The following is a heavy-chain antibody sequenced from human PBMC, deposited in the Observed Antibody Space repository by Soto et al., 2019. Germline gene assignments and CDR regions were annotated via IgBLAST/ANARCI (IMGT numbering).Heavy chain of an antibody. J-gene: IGHJ4*02. CDR3: AGYSTYYYDSSGLWYFDY. Sequence: ASVKVSCKASGGTFSSCAISWVRQAPGQGLEWMGGIIPIFGTANYAQKFQGRVTITADESTSTAYMELSSLRSEDTAVYYCAGYSTYYYDSSGLWYFDYWGQGTLVTVSS. CDR1: GGTFSSCA. CDR2: IIPIFGTA. D-gene: IGHD3-22*01. V-gene: IGHV1-69*13.